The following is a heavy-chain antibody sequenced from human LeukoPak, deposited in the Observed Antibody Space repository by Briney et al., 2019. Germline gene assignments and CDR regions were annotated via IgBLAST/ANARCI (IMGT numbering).Heavy chain of an antibody. D-gene: IGHD5-24*01. CDR3: ARSLSERWLQLTGYWYFDL. Sequence: SETLSLTRTVSGGSISSSSYYWGWIRQPPGKGLEWIGSIYYTGSTYYNPSLKSRVTISVDTSKNQFSLKLSSVTAADTAVYYCARSLSERWLQLTGYWYFDLWGRGTLVTVSS. CDR2: IYYTGST. V-gene: IGHV4-39*07. J-gene: IGHJ2*01. CDR1: GGSISSSSYY.